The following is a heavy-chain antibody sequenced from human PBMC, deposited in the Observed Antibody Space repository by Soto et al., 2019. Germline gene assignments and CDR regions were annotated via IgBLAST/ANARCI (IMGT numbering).Heavy chain of an antibody. CDR2: IYGGGTT. Sequence: EVQLVESGGGLIQPGGSLGLSCAASGFTVSSKYMTWVRQAPGKGLEWVSVIYGGGTTYYADSVKGRFTISRDNSKNTLYLQMNSLRADDTAVYSCVQTTGWPGFDFWGQGTLVTVSS. D-gene: IGHD6-19*01. CDR1: GFTVSSKY. V-gene: IGHV3-53*01. J-gene: IGHJ4*02. CDR3: VQTTGWPGFDF.